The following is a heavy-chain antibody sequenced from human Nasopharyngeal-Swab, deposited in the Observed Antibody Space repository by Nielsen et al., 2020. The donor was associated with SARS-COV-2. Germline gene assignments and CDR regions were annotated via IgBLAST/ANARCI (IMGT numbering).Heavy chain of an antibody. Sequence: ASVHVSFQASGYLFTRYSMHWVRQAPGQGLQWMGFINPSSGSTSYAHKFQGRVTMTRDTSTSTVYMELSNLRSEDTAVYYCARSLNIVVVVAAKDYYYYGMDVWGEGTTVTVSS. V-gene: IGHV1-46*01. D-gene: IGHD2-15*01. CDR1: GYLFTRYS. CDR2: INPSSGST. CDR3: ARSLNIVVVVAAKDYYYYGMDV. J-gene: IGHJ6*04.